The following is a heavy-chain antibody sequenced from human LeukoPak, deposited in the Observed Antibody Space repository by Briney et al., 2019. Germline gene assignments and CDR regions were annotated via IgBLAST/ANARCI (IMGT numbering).Heavy chain of an antibody. Sequence: SETLSLTCAVYGGSFSDYFWSWIRQPPGKGLEWIGEINHTGSTNYNPSLKSRVTMSVDTSKNQFSLRLSSVNAADTAVYYCARDILATSIAAPYYWGQGTLVTVSS. V-gene: IGHV4-34*01. CDR2: INHTGST. CDR3: ARDILATSIAAPYY. CDR1: GGSFSDYF. D-gene: IGHD6-13*01. J-gene: IGHJ4*02.